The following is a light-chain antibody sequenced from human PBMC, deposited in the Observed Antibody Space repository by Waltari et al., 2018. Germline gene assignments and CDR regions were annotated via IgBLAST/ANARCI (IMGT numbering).Light chain of an antibody. Sequence: QSALTRPPSASGSPGQSVTISCTGTSSDVGGHNFVSWYQQHPGKVPNLMIQEVSKRPSGVPDRFSGSKSGDTASLTVSGLQAEDEADYYCTSDAGSNSLVFGGGTKLTGL. J-gene: IGLJ2*01. CDR2: EVS. V-gene: IGLV2-8*01. CDR3: TSDAGSNSLV. CDR1: SSDVGGHNF.